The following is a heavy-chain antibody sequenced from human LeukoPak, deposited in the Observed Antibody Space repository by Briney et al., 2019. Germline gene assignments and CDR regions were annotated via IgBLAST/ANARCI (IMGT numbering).Heavy chain of an antibody. V-gene: IGHV3-7*01. J-gene: IGHJ1*01. CDR1: GFIFGSHR. CDR3: VRGNEAY. Sequence: GGSLRLSCESSGFIFGSHRMSWVRQAPGKGLEWVANIGQDGSGTFYADSLKGRFTISRDNAKNLLYLQMNSLRVEDTAVYYCVRGNEAYWGQGTLVTVSS. CDR2: IGQDGSGT.